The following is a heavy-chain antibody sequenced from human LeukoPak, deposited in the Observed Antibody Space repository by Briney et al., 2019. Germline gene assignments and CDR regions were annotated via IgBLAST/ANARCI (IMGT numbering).Heavy chain of an antibody. Sequence: SETLSLTCTVSGGSISSGDYYWSWIRQHPGKGLEWIGYIYHSGSTYYNPSLKSRVTISVDRSKNQFSLHLTSVTAADTAVYYCARGYSSSWFYFDSWGQGTLVTVSS. V-gene: IGHV4-30-4*08. CDR1: GGSISSGDYY. D-gene: IGHD6-13*01. J-gene: IGHJ4*02. CDR2: IYHSGST. CDR3: ARGYSSSWFYFDS.